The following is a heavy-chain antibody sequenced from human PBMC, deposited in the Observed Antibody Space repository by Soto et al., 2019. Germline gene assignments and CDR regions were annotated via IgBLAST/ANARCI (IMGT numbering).Heavy chain of an antibody. J-gene: IGHJ4*02. V-gene: IGHV3-23*01. D-gene: IGHD3-22*01. CDR2: ISGSGGST. Sequence: GGSLRLSCAASGFTFSSYAMSWVRQAPGKGLEWVSAISGSGGSTYYADSVKGRFTISRDNSKNTLYLQMNSLRAEDTAVYYCAKGTELVVVITTYDYWGQGPLFTVSS. CDR3: AKGTELVVVITTYDY. CDR1: GFTFSSYA.